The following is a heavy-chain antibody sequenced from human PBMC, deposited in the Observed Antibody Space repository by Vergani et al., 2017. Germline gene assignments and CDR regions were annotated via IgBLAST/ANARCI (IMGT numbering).Heavy chain of an antibody. V-gene: IGHV4-34*01. CDR1: GGSFSSYY. J-gene: IGHJ6*02. D-gene: IGHD3-9*01. CDR3: ARVMYRDEASTGYRLEGMDI. Sequence: QVQLQQWGAGLLKPSETLSLTCAVYGGSFSSYYWSWIRQPPGKGLEWIGEINHSGSTNYNPSLNSRVTMSVDTSKNQFSLKLRSVTAADTAVYFCARVMYRDEASTGYRLEGMDIWGQGTTVTISS. CDR2: INHSGST.